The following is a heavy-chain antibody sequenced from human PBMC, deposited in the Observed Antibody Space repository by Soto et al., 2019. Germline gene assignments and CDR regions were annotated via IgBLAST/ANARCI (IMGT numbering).Heavy chain of an antibody. CDR2: ISWNSGSI. CDR3: AKDMSDYGDLDY. J-gene: IGHJ4*02. Sequence: EVQLVESGGGLVQPGRSLRLSCAASGFTFDDYAMHWVRQAPGKGLEWVSGISWNSGSIGYADSVKSRFTISRDNAKNSLYLQMNSLRAEDTALYYCAKDMSDYGDLDYWGQGTLVTVSS. D-gene: IGHD4-17*01. V-gene: IGHV3-9*01. CDR1: GFTFDDYA.